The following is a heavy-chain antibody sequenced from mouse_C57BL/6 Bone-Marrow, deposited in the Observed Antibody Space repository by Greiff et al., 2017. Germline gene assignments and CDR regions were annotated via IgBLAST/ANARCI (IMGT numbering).Heavy chain of an antibody. J-gene: IGHJ4*01. V-gene: IGHV8-8*01. Sequence: QVPLKESGPGILQPSQTLSLTCSFSGFSLSTFCMGVGWIRQPSGKGLDWLAHIWWGDDKYYNPALTSRLTISKNTSKNQVFIKIANVDTADTATYYCARIVLAFFYAMDYWGQGTSVTVSS. CDR1: GFSLSTFCMG. D-gene: IGHD6-1*01. CDR3: ARIVLAFFYAMDY. CDR2: IWWGDDK.